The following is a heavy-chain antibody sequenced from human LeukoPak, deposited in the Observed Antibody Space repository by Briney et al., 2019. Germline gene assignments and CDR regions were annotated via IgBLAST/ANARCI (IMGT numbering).Heavy chain of an antibody. D-gene: IGHD3-22*01. J-gene: IGHJ5*02. Sequence: GKSLRLSCAASGFAFSSFGMHWVRQAPGKGLEYVALTSYDGNNEYYADSVEGRFTISRDNSKNTAYLQMNSLRVEDTAVYYCAKGFYDSGPWGQGTLVTVSS. CDR1: GFAFSSFG. CDR2: TSYDGNNE. V-gene: IGHV3-30*18. CDR3: AKGFYDSGP.